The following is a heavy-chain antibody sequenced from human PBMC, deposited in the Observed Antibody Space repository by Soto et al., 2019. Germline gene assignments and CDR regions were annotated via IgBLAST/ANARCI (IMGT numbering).Heavy chain of an antibody. CDR3: AKGALDYGDYYYYYYGMDV. D-gene: IGHD4-17*01. Sequence: EVQLLESGGGLVQPGGSLRLSCAASGSTFSSYAMSWVHQAPGKGLEWVSAISGSGGSTYYADSVKGRFTISRDNSKNTLYLQMNSLRAEDTAVYYCAKGALDYGDYYYYYYGMDVWGQGTTVTVSS. CDR2: ISGSGGST. J-gene: IGHJ6*02. CDR1: GSTFSSYA. V-gene: IGHV3-23*01.